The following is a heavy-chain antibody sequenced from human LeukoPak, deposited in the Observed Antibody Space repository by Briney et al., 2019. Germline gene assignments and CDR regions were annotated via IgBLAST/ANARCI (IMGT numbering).Heavy chain of an antibody. CDR3: GIGHLDSESLYIAG. CDR1: GPSLSTYA. J-gene: IGHJ4*02. CDR2: IRGSGDNT. Sequence: GESLSLSCAVSGPSLSTYATSWVRQPPGRGLEWVSDIRGSGDNTYYTDSMRGRPTLFRHTSKKTPYMQMNVLRGDDTALYYCGIGHLDSESLYIAGWGQGRLV. D-gene: IGHD2-2*02. V-gene: IGHV3-23*01.